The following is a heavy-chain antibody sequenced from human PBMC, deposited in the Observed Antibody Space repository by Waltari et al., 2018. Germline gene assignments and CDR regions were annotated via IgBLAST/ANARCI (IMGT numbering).Heavy chain of an antibody. D-gene: IGHD3-10*01. CDR3: ARVGYYYGSGSYFPV. CDR1: GATFPDSH. CDR2: ISPKSGGA. J-gene: IGHJ6*04. V-gene: IGHV1-2*02. Sequence: QVQLEQSGAEVKKPGASVKVSCKTSGATFPDSHLHWGPQARGQGLDWLGWISPKSGGAHSAERFQGRVTMTSDTSISTAYMELSRLTSDDTAVYYCARVGYYYGSGSYFPVWGKGTTVTVSS.